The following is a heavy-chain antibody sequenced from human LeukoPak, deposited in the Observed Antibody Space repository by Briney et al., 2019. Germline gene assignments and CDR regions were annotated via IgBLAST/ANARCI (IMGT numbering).Heavy chain of an antibody. CDR3: AREWSAARGAFDL. V-gene: IGHV4-34*01. J-gene: IGHJ3*01. D-gene: IGHD2-15*01. CDR1: GGSFSGYY. Sequence: PSETLSLTCAVYGGSFSGYYWSWIRQPPGKRLEWIGEVNHRGSTNYNPSLKSRVTISVDKSKNQFSLKVTSVTAADTAVYHRAREWSAARGAFDLWGQGTIVTVSS. CDR2: VNHRGST.